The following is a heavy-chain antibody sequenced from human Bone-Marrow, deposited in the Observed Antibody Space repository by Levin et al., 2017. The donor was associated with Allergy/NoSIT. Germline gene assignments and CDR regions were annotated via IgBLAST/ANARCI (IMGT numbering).Heavy chain of an antibody. V-gene: IGHV3-23*01. CDR1: GFTFSSSA. CDR2: ITAGDAST. Sequence: GESLKISCAASGFTFSSSAMSWVRQAPGKGLEWVSSITAGDASTQYTDSVKGRLTVSRDNSKNTLYLQMNSLRAEDTALYYCAKVRRGLDAFEIWGRGTMVTVSS. CDR3: AKVRRGLDAFEI. J-gene: IGHJ3*02. D-gene: IGHD3/OR15-3a*01.